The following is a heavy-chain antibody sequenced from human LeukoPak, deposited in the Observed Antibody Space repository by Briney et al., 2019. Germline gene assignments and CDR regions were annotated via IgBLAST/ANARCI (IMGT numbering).Heavy chain of an antibody. D-gene: IGHD6-13*01. J-gene: IGHJ4*02. CDR2: IKQDGSEK. Sequence: GGSLRLSCAASGFTFSSSWMSWVRQAPGKGLEWVANIKQDGSEKYYVDSVKGRFTISRDNAKNSLYLQMNSLRAEDTAVYYCAKSRAAATTLLFDYWGQGTLVTVSS. CDR1: GFTFSSSW. V-gene: IGHV3-7*01. CDR3: AKSRAAATTLLFDY.